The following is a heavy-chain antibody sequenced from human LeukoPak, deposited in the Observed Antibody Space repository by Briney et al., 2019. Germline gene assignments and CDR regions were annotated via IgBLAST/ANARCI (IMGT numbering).Heavy chain of an antibody. J-gene: IGHJ6*02. CDR2: IYYSGST. D-gene: IGHD3-10*01. CDR1: GGSISSYY. Sequence: SETLSLTCTVPGGSISSYYWSWIRQPPGKGLEWIGYIYYSGSTNYNPSLKSRVTISVDTSKNQFSLKLSSVTAADTAVYYCARRAMVRGVKSYYYGMDVWGQGTTVTVSS. CDR3: ARRAMVRGVKSYYYGMDV. V-gene: IGHV4-59*08.